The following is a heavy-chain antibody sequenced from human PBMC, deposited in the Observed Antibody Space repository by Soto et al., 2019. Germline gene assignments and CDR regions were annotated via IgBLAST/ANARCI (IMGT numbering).Heavy chain of an antibody. CDR2: MNRSGGI. J-gene: IGHJ4*02. V-gene: IGHV4-34*01. CDR1: GGSFSGYY. Sequence: QVQLQQWGAGQLKPSETLSLTCDVYGGSFSGYYWTWIRQPPGKGLEWIGEMNRSGGINYNPSLKSRVTISVDTSKNQFALKLTTVTAADTAVYYCARWATYWGQGTLVTVSS. CDR3: ARWATY. D-gene: IGHD1-1*01.